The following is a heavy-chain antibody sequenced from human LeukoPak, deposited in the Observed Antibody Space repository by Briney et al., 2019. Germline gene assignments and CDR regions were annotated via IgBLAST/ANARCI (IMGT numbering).Heavy chain of an antibody. Sequence: GGSLRLSCAASGFTFSSYSMNWVRQAPGKGLEWVSSISSSSSYIYYADSVKGRFTISRDNAKNSLYLQMNSLRAEDTAVYYCARGANWNDVAAFDIWGQGAMVNVSS. D-gene: IGHD1-1*01. J-gene: IGHJ3*02. V-gene: IGHV3-21*01. CDR2: ISSSSSYI. CDR1: GFTFSSYS. CDR3: ARGANWNDVAAFDI.